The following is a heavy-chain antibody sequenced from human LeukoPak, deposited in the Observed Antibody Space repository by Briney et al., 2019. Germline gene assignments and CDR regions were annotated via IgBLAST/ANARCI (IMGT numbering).Heavy chain of an antibody. CDR1: GGSFSGYY. V-gene: IGHV4-34*01. CDR2: INHSGST. Sequence: SETLSLTCAVYGGSFSGYYWSWIRQPPGKGLEWSGEINHSGSTNYNPSLKRRVPISVDTSKNQFSLKMSSATAADTAVYYCARGRDTTTISSIAAAAPGYWGQGTLVTVSS. J-gene: IGHJ4*02. D-gene: IGHD6-13*01. CDR3: ARGRDTTTISSIAAAAPGY.